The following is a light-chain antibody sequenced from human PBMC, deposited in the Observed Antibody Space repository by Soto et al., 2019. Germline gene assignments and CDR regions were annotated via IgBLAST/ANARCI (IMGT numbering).Light chain of an antibody. CDR1: QSIGIY. J-gene: IGKJ4*01. CDR2: TAS. V-gene: IGKV1-39*01. Sequence: DIQMTQSPSSLSASVGDRVSITCRASQSIGIYLNWYQQKPEKAPKLLIYTASSLQSGVPSRVSGSGSGTDFTLTISSLQPEDFATYFCHQSFSTPLTCGGGTKVEIK. CDR3: HQSFSTPLT.